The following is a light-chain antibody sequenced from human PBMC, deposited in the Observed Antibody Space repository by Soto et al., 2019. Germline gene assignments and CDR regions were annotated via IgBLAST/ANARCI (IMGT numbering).Light chain of an antibody. Sequence: EIVMTQSPATLSVSPGGSATLSCRASQSVSNNLAWYQQKPGQAPRLLIYGASARATGIPARFSGSGSGTEFTLTIRSLQSEDFAVYYCQQYNNWPLTFGGGTKVEIK. CDR3: QQYNNWPLT. J-gene: IGKJ4*01. CDR1: QSVSNN. V-gene: IGKV3-15*01. CDR2: GAS.